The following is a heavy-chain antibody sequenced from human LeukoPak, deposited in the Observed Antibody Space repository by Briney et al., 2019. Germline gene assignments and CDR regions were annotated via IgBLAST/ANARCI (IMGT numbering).Heavy chain of an antibody. V-gene: IGHV4-59*01. CDR1: GGSISSYY. CDR2: IYYSGST. CDR3: ARTMTRRNWYFDL. D-gene: IGHD3-22*01. J-gene: IGHJ2*01. Sequence: SETLSLTCTVSGGSISSYYWSWIRQPPGKGLEWIGYIYYSGSTNYNPSLKSRVTISVDTSKNQFSLKLSSVTAADTAVYYCARTMTRRNWYFDLWGRGTLVTVSS.